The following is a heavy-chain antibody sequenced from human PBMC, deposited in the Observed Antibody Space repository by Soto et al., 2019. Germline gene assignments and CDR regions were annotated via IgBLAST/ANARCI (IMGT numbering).Heavy chain of an antibody. Sequence: PGGSLRLSCAASGFTFSSHAMHWVRQAPGKXLEWVAIISFDEVNKYYADSVKGRFIISRDNSKNTLYLQMNSLRPEDTAIYYCVREIVCGCDCPTPVNRFDPWGQGTLFTVSS. CDR3: VREIVCGCDCPTPVNRFDP. CDR2: ISFDEVNK. J-gene: IGHJ5*02. V-gene: IGHV3-30-3*01. CDR1: GFTFSSHA. D-gene: IGHD2-21*02.